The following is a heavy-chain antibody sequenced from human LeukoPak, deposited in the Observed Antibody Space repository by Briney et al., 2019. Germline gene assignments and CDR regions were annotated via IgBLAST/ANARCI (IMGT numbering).Heavy chain of an antibody. J-gene: IGHJ4*02. CDR3: ARHGLMEYYYDSSGYYPSYYFDY. D-gene: IGHD3-22*01. V-gene: IGHV4-38-2*01. CDR1: GYSISSGYY. CDR2: IYHSGST. Sequence: PSETLSLTCAVPGYSISSGYYWGWIRQPPGKGLEWIGSIYHSGSTYYNPSLKSRVTISVDTSKNQFSLKLSSVTAADTAVYYCARHGLMEYYYDSSGYYPSYYFDYWGQGTLVTVSS.